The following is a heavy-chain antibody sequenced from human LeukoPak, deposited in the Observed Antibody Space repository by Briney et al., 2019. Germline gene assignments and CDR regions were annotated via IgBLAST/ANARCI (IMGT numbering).Heavy chain of an antibody. CDR1: GFTFSSYA. Sequence: GGSLRLSCAASGFTFSSYAMHWVRQAPGKGLEWVAVISYDGSNKYYADSVKGRFTISRDNSKNTLYLQMNSLRAEDTAVYYCARDAVTMTSGVDYFDYWGQGTLVTVSS. V-gene: IGHV3-30*04. D-gene: IGHD3-22*01. CDR3: ARDAVTMTSGVDYFDY. CDR2: ISYDGSNK. J-gene: IGHJ4*02.